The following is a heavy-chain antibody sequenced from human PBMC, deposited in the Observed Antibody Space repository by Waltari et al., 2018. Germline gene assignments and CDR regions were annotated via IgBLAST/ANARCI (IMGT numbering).Heavy chain of an antibody. V-gene: IGHV4-39*07. CDR2: IYYSGST. D-gene: IGHD5-18*01. J-gene: IGHJ6*03. Sequence: QLQESGPGLVKPSETLSLTCTVSGGSISSSSYYWGWIRQPPGKGLEWIGSIYYSGSTYYNPSLKSRVTISVDTSKNQFSLKLSSVTAADTAVYYCARYGLRGGYEGDMDVWGKGTTVTISS. CDR1: GGSISSSSYY. CDR3: ARYGLRGGYEGDMDV.